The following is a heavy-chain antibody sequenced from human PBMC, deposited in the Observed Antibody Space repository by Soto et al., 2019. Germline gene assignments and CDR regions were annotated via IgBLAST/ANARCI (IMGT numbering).Heavy chain of an antibody. J-gene: IGHJ4*02. Sequence: GGSLRLSCAASGFAVSSNYLSWVRQAPGKGLEWVSVIFSADNTHYADSVKGRFTISRDNSKNTVFLQMNSLRAEDTAVYYCAITGAGYYIVWGQGTPVTVSS. CDR3: AITGAGYYIV. V-gene: IGHV3-53*01. CDR1: GFAVSSNY. D-gene: IGHD3-3*01. CDR2: IFSADNT.